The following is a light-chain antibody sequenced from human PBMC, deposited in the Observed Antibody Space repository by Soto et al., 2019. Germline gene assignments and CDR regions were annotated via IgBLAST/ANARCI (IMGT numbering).Light chain of an antibody. CDR3: NSYTSSTTSV. J-gene: IGLJ2*01. CDR2: EVN. CDR1: TSDVGGYNY. Sequence: QSALTQPASVSGSPGQSITISCTGTTSDVGGYNYVSWYQQHPGKAPKLMIYEVNNRPSGVSHRFSGSKSGNTASLTISGLQAEDEADYYCNSYTSSTTSVFGGGTQLTVL. V-gene: IGLV2-14*01.